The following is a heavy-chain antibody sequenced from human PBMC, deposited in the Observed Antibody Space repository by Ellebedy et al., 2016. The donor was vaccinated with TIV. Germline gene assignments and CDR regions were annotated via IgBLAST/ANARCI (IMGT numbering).Heavy chain of an antibody. V-gene: IGHV3-48*04. CDR1: GFTFSSYS. CDR3: ARGGGSRLSHSFDI. CDR2: IGSTITTI. Sequence: GESLKISCAASGFTFSSYSMNWVRQAPGTGLEWVSYIGSTITTIYYADSVKGRFTISRDNAKNSLYLQMISLRAEDTAVYYCARGGGSRLSHSFDIWGQGTMVTVSS. J-gene: IGHJ3*02. D-gene: IGHD3-10*01.